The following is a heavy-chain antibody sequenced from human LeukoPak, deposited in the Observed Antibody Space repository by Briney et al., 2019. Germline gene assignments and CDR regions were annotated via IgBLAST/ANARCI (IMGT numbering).Heavy chain of an antibody. CDR2: ISGSGGST. J-gene: IGHJ4*02. CDR3: ARGGLIAAARLDY. CDR1: GFTFSSYA. Sequence: QTGGSLRLSCAASGFTFSSYAMSWVRQAPGKGLEWVSAISGSGGSTYYADSVKGRFTISRGNSKNTLYLQMNSLRAEDTAVYYCARGGLIAAARLDYWGQGTLVTVSS. D-gene: IGHD6-13*01. V-gene: IGHV3-23*01.